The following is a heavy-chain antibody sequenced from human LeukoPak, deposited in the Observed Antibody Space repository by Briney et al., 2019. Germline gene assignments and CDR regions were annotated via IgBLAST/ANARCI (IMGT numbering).Heavy chain of an antibody. CDR2: IYYSGST. J-gene: IGHJ4*02. Sequence: SETLSLTCTVSGGSISSSSYYWGWIRQPPGKGLEWIGSIYYSGSTYYNPSLKSRVTISVDTSKNQFSLKLSSVTAADAAVYYCASADYDSGGEWDYWGQGTLVTISS. D-gene: IGHD3-22*01. CDR3: ASADYDSGGEWDY. V-gene: IGHV4-39*07. CDR1: GGSISSSSYY.